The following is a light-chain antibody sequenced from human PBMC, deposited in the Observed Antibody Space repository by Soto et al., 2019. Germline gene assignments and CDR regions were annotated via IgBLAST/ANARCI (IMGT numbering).Light chain of an antibody. J-gene: IGKJ1*01. CDR2: DAS. CDR3: QQYNSIPKT. V-gene: IGKV1-5*01. CDR1: QSISSW. Sequence: IPVTKSASTLSASVGDRVTTTCRASQSISSWVAWYQQKPGKAPEPLIYDASSLESGVPSRFSGSGSGTEFTLTISSLQPDDFATYYCQQYNSIPKTFGQGTKVDIK.